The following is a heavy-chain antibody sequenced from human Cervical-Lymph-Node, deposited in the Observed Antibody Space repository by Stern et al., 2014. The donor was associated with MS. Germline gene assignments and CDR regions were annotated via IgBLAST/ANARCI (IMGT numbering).Heavy chain of an antibody. CDR2: SNAGHGNT. Sequence: QLVQSGAEVRKPGASVKVSCKASGYTFTRYGIHWVRQAPGQRLEWMGWSNAGHGNTKYSQEFQGRVPITRDTSASTAYMELGSLRSEDMAVYYCARGGGGYSYGLDYWGQGTLVTVSS. V-gene: IGHV1-3*02. CDR3: ARGGGGYSYGLDY. CDR1: GYTFTRYG. J-gene: IGHJ4*02. D-gene: IGHD5-18*01.